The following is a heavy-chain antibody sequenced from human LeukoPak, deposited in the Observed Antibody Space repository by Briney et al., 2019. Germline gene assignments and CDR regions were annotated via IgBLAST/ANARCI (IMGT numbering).Heavy chain of an antibody. CDR2: ISPNSGGT. CDR3: ARVLTGEEIRDGYQFDP. D-gene: IGHD5-24*01. CDR1: GYTFTGYF. V-gene: IGHV1-2*02. J-gene: IGHJ5*02. Sequence: ASVKVSCKASGYTFTGYFMHWVRQAPGQGLEWMGWISPNSGGTNYSQKFQGRVTMTRDTSISTAYMELSRLRSDDTAVYYCARVLTGEEIRDGYQFDPWGQGTLVTVSS.